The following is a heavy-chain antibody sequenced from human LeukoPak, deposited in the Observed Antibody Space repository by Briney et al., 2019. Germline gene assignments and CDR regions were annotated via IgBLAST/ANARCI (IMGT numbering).Heavy chain of an antibody. Sequence: PSETLSLTCTLSGGSITSDDYYWSWIRQPPGKGLEWIGYIYYSGSTSYNPSLKSRVTISVDTSKNHFSLKLSSVTAADTAVYYCARRPYLGYFDYWGRGTLVTVSS. CDR1: GGSITSDDYY. CDR2: IYYSGST. J-gene: IGHJ4*02. V-gene: IGHV4-30-4*01. D-gene: IGHD7-27*01. CDR3: ARRPYLGYFDY.